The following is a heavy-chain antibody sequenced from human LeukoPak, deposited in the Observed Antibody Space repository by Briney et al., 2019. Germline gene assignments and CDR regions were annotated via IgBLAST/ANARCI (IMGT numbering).Heavy chain of an antibody. CDR3: ARIFGSGSYFYYYGMDV. D-gene: IGHD3-10*01. V-gene: IGHV4-59*01. J-gene: IGHJ6*02. CDR2: ISYSGRT. Sequence: PSETLSLTCTVSGASIRSFYWSWIRQPPGKGLEWIGDISYSGRTKYNASLKSRLTISLETSKDQFSLKLTSVTAADTAVYYCARIFGSGSYFYYYGMDVWGQGTTVTVS. CDR1: GASIRSFY.